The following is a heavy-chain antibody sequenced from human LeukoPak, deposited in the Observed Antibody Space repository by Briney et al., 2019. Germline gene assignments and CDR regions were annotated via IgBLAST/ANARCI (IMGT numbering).Heavy chain of an antibody. CDR3: ARGLLLWFGEAKNWFDP. D-gene: IGHD3-10*01. J-gene: IGHJ5*02. Sequence: ASVNVSFKASGYTFTSYDINWVRQATGQGLEWMGWMNPNSGNTGYAQKFQGRVTMTRNTSISTAYMELSSLRSEDTAVYYCARGLLLWFGEAKNWFDPWGQGTLVTVSS. V-gene: IGHV1-8*01. CDR1: GYTFTSYD. CDR2: MNPNSGNT.